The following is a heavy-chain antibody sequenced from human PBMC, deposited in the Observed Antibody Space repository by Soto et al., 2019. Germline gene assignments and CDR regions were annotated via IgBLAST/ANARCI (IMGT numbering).Heavy chain of an antibody. V-gene: IGHV4-4*02. Sequence: SETLSLTCAVSGGSISSSNWWSWVRQPPGKGLEWIGEIYHSGSTNYNPSLKSRVTISVDKSKNQFSLKLSSVTAADTAVYYCARDRRIAVAGTGRSNYYYGMDVWGQGTTVTVSS. D-gene: IGHD6-19*01. CDR3: ARDRRIAVAGTGRSNYYYGMDV. CDR2: IYHSGST. J-gene: IGHJ6*02. CDR1: GGSISSSNW.